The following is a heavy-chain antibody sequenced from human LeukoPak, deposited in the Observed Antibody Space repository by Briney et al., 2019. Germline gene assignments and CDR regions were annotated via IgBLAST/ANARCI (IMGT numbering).Heavy chain of an antibody. J-gene: IGHJ5*02. CDR3: ARDQRNFDP. CDR1: GGSISSCY. D-gene: IGHD1-1*01. V-gene: IGHV4-59*01. CDR2: IYYSGSTNSGST. Sequence: SETLSLTCIVSGGSISSCYWSWIRQPPGKGLEWIGHIYYSGSTNSGSTNYNPSLKSRVTISVDTSKNQFSLKLSSVTAADTAVYYCARDQRNFDPWGQGTLVTVSS.